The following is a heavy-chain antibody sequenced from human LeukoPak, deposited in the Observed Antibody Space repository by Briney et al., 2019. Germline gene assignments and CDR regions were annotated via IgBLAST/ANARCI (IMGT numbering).Heavy chain of an antibody. Sequence: GGSLRLSCAASGFAFSSYTMNWVRQAPGKGLEWVSSISGSTNYIYFAGSVKGRFTISRDNAKNSLYLQMNSLRAEDTAVYYCARTYYYGSGSNDYWGQGTLVTVSS. CDR1: GFAFSSYT. CDR2: ISGSTNYI. CDR3: ARTYYYGSGSNDY. J-gene: IGHJ4*02. D-gene: IGHD3-10*01. V-gene: IGHV3-21*01.